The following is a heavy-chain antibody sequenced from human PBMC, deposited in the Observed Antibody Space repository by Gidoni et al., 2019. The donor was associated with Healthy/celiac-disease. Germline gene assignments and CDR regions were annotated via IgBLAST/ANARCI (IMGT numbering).Heavy chain of an antibody. J-gene: IGHJ6*02. CDR3: AREYSVAGTLVYYYYGMDV. D-gene: IGHD6-19*01. Sequence: QVQLVQSGAEVKKPGASVQVSCTASGYTFTAYYMHWVRHAPGQGLEWMGWINPSSGGTNYAQKLQGRVTMTRDTSISTAYMELSRLRSDDTAVYYCAREYSVAGTLVYYYYGMDVWGQGTTVTVSS. V-gene: IGHV1-2*02. CDR2: INPSSGGT. CDR1: GYTFTAYY.